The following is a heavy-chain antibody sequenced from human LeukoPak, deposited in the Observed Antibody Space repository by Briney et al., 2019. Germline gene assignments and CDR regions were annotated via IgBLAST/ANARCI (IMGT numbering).Heavy chain of an antibody. V-gene: IGHV4-59*01. CDR1: GGSISSYY. J-gene: IGHJ3*02. CDR3: ARDRRVGAIPQDFDI. Sequence: SETLSLTCTVSGGSISSYYWSWIRQPPGKGLEWIGYIYYSGSTNYNPSLKSRVTISVDTSKNQFSLKLSSVTAADTAVYYCARDRRVGAIPQDFDIWGQGTMVTVSS. D-gene: IGHD1-26*01. CDR2: IYYSGST.